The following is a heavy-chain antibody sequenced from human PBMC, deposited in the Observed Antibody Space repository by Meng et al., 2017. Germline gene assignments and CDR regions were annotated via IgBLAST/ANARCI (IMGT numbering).Heavy chain of an antibody. V-gene: IGHV3-30*01. D-gene: IGHD3-22*01. J-gene: IGHJ6*02. CDR2: ISYDGSNK. CDR3: ARDPNYYDSSGYYYFRGGYYYGMDV. CDR1: GFTFSSYA. Sequence: GESLKISCAASGFTFSSYAMHWVRHAPGKGLEWVAVISYDGSNKYYADSVKGRFTISRDNSKNTLYLQMNSLRAEDTAVYYCARDPNYYDSSGYYYFRGGYYYGMDVWGQGTTVTVSS.